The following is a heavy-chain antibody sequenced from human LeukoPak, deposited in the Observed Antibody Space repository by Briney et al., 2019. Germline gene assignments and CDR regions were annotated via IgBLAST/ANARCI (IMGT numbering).Heavy chain of an antibody. CDR2: ISSSSSYI. J-gene: IGHJ6*03. D-gene: IGHD1-14*01. Sequence: GGSLRLSCAASGFTFSSYAMHWVRQAPGKGLEWVSSISSSSSYIYYADSVKGRFTISRDNAKNSLYLQMNSLRAEDTAVYYCARDITYYYYMDVWGKGTTVTVSS. CDR3: ARDITYYYYMDV. CDR1: GFTFSSYA. V-gene: IGHV3-21*01.